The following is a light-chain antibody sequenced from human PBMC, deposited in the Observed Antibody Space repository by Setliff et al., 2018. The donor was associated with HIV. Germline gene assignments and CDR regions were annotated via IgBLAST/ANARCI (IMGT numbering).Light chain of an antibody. Sequence: QSVLTQPASVSGSPGQSITVSCTGTNSDIGSYTSVSWYQHHPGEAPKLIIYEVNNRPSGISSRFSGSKSGNTASLTISGLQAEDEAHYYCISYTVNNSPLYVLGSGTKVTVL. CDR2: EVN. CDR1: NSDIGSYTS. V-gene: IGLV2-14*01. CDR3: ISYTVNNSPLYV. J-gene: IGLJ1*01.